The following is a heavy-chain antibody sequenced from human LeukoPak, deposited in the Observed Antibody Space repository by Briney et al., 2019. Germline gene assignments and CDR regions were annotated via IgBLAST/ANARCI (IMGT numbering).Heavy chain of an antibody. CDR2: ISAYNGNT. CDR1: GYTFTSYG. J-gene: IGHJ6*02. V-gene: IGHV1-18*01. Sequence: VASVKVSCKASGYTFTSYGISWVRQAPGQGLEWMEWISAYNGNTNYAQKLQGRVTMTTDTSTSTAYMELRSLRSDDTAVYYCARDQRYYDILTGYYYYGMDVWGQGTTVTVSS. CDR3: ARDQRYYDILTGYYYYGMDV. D-gene: IGHD3-9*01.